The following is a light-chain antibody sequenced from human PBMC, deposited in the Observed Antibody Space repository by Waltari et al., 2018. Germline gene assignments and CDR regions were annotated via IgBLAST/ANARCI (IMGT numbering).Light chain of an antibody. V-gene: IGKV1-39*01. CDR2: AAS. Sequence: DIQMTQSPSSLSASVGARVTITCRASQSISSYLNWNQQKPGKAPKLLIYAASNLQSGVPSRFSGSGSGTDFTLTISSLQPEDFATYYCQQSYNTPWTFGQGTKVEIK. J-gene: IGKJ1*01. CDR1: QSISSY. CDR3: QQSYNTPWT.